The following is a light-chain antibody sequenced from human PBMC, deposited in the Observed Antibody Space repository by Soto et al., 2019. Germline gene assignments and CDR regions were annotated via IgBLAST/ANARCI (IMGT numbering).Light chain of an antibody. CDR1: QSLRSS. Sequence: VMTQSPATLSVSPWERATLSCRASQSLRSSLAWYQQKPGQAPRLLIYGASTRATGIPARFSGSGSGTEFTLTISSLQSEDFAVYFCQQYNIWPQTFGQGTKVDIK. V-gene: IGKV3-15*01. CDR2: GAS. J-gene: IGKJ1*01. CDR3: QQYNIWPQT.